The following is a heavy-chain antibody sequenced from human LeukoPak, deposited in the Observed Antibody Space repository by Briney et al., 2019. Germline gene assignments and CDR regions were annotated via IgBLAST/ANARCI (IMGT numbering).Heavy chain of an antibody. CDR1: GFTFNSYS. V-gene: IGHV3-48*04. Sequence: PGGSLRLSCAASGFTFNSYSMNWVRPAPGKGLEWVSYISSSSSTIYYADSVKGRFTISRDNAKNSLYLQMNSLRAEDTAVYYCATNRWFGEPDYWGQGTLVTVSS. CDR3: ATNRWFGEPDY. CDR2: ISSSSSTI. J-gene: IGHJ4*02. D-gene: IGHD3-10*01.